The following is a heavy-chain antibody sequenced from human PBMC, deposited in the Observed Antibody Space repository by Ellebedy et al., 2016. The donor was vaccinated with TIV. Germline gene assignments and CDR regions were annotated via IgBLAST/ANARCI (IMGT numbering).Heavy chain of an antibody. CDR3: ARDPNIVVVPAAIGGRYYYMDV. Sequence: ASVKVSCXASGYTFTSYGISWVRQAPGQGLEWMGWISAYNGNTNYAQKLQGRVTMTRDTSTSTVYMELSSLRSEDTAVYYCARDPNIVVVPAAIGGRYYYMDVWGKGTTVTVSS. V-gene: IGHV1-18*01. J-gene: IGHJ6*03. CDR2: ISAYNGNT. D-gene: IGHD2-2*01. CDR1: GYTFTSYG.